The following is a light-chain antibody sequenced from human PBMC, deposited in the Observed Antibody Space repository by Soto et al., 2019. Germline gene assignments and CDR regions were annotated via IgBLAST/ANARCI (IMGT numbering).Light chain of an antibody. CDR3: QQRTNWWT. Sequence: EVVLTQSPATLSLSPGERATLSCRASQSVSSYLAWYQQKPGQAPRLLIYGASTRATGIPARFSGSGSGTDFTLTISSLEPEDFAVYYCQQRTNWWTFGQGTKVEMK. CDR2: GAS. J-gene: IGKJ1*01. V-gene: IGKV3-11*01. CDR1: QSVSSY.